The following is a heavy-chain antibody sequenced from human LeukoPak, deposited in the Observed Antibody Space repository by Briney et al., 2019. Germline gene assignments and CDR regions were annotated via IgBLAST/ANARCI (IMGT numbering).Heavy chain of an antibody. D-gene: IGHD2-21*02. CDR3: ARDYCGGDCYFFDY. CDR1: GFTFSNYA. CDR2: ISGSGGST. J-gene: IGHJ4*02. V-gene: IGHV3-23*01. Sequence: PGGSLRLSCAASGFTFSNYAMSWVRQAPGKGLEWVSSISGSGGSTYYADSVKGRFTISRDNSKNTLYLQMNSLRAEDTAVYYCARDYCGGDCYFFDYWGQGTLVTVSS.